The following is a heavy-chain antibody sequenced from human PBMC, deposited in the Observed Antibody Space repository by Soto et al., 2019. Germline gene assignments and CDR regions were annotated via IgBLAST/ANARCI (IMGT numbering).Heavy chain of an antibody. CDR1: GGSISSYY. Sequence: SETLSLTCTVSGGSISSYYWSWIRQPPGKGLEWIGYIYYSGSTNYNPSLKSRVTISVDTSKNQFSLKLSSVTAADTAVYYCARDGHYYGSGSYSPVWFDPWGQGTLVTVSS. V-gene: IGHV4-59*12. CDR2: IYYSGST. CDR3: ARDGHYYGSGSYSPVWFDP. J-gene: IGHJ5*02. D-gene: IGHD3-10*01.